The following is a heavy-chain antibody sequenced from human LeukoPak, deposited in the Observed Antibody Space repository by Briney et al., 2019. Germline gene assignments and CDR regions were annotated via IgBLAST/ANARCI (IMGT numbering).Heavy chain of an antibody. D-gene: IGHD3-9*01. CDR1: GYTFTGYY. CDR3: ARDLRLDVYFDWSYYYGMDV. V-gene: IGHV1-2*02. Sequence: ASVKVSCKASGYTFTGYYMHWVRQAPGQGLEWMGWINPNSGGTNYAQKFQGRVTMTRDTSISTAYMELSRLRSDDTAVYYCARDLRLDVYFDWSYYYGMDVWGQGTTVTVSS. CDR2: INPNSGGT. J-gene: IGHJ6*02.